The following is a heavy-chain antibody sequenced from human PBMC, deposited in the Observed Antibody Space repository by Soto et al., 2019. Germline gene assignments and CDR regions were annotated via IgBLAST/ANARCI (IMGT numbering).Heavy chain of an antibody. CDR1: XXTVSSNY. Sequence: EVQLVETGGGLIQPGGSLRLSCAXSXXTVSSNYXSWVRQAPGKGLEWVSIIYSGGGTYYADSVKGRFTISRDNSKNTLFLQMNSLRAEDTAVYYCARDLLGYCSSTSCNYYGMDVWGQGATVTVSS. CDR2: IYSGGGT. V-gene: IGHV3-53*02. J-gene: IGHJ6*02. D-gene: IGHD2-2*01. CDR3: ARDLLGYCSSTSCNYYGMDV.